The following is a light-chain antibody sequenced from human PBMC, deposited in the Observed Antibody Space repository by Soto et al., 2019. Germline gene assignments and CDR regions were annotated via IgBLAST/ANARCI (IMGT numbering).Light chain of an antibody. V-gene: IGKV1-5*01. J-gene: IGKJ1*01. CDR1: QHIFTY. CDR2: DAS. Sequence: DIHMTQSPSTLSAAVGDRVTISCRASQHIFTYLAWYQQKPGKAPKLLIFDASTLQSGVPPRFSGSGSGTEFTLTISSLQPDDFVTYYCQHYTLYSASFGPGTKV. CDR3: QHYTLYSAS.